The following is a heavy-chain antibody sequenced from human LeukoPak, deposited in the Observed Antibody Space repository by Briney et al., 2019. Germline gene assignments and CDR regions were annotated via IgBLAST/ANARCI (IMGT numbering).Heavy chain of an antibody. V-gene: IGHV4-34*01. D-gene: IGHD5-18*01. CDR2: INHSGST. CDR1: GGSFSGYY. Sequence: SETLSLTCAVYGGSFSGYYWSWIRQPPGKGLEWIGEINHSGSTNYNPSLKSRVTISVDTSKNQFSLKLSSVTAADTAVYYCASGGYSYGLDAFDIWGQGTMVTVSS. J-gene: IGHJ3*02. CDR3: ASGGYSYGLDAFDI.